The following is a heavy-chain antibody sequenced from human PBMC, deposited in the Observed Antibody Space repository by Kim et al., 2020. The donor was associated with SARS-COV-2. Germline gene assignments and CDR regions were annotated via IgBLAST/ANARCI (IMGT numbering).Heavy chain of an antibody. CDR3: ARESIYGGDVDY. V-gene: IGHV4-59*01. D-gene: IGHD4-17*01. Sequence: YNPSLKSRVTISVDTSKNQFSLKLSSVTAADTAVYYCARESIYGGDVDYWGQGTLVTVSS. J-gene: IGHJ4*02.